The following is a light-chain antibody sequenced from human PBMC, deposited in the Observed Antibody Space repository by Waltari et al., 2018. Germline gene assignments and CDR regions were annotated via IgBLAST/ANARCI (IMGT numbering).Light chain of an antibody. CDR1: QCVLYSSNNKNY. CDR2: WAS. J-gene: IGKJ4*01. Sequence: DIVMTQSPDSLAVSLGERATINCKSIQCVLYSSNNKNYLAWYQQKPGQPPKLLIYWASTRESGVPDRFSGRGSGTDFTLTISSLQAEDVAVYYCQQYYSTPLTFGGGTKVEIK. V-gene: IGKV4-1*01. CDR3: QQYYSTPLT.